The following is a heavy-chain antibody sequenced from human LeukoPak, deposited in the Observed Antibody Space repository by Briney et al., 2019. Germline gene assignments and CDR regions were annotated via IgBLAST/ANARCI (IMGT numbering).Heavy chain of an antibody. Sequence: GESLKISCKGSGYSFTSYWIGWVRQMPGKGLEWMGIIYPGDSDTRYSPSFQGQVTISADKSISTAYLQWSSLKASDTAMYYCASTIFYDILTGLPDVWGQGTTVTVSS. D-gene: IGHD3-9*01. CDR2: IYPGDSDT. V-gene: IGHV5-51*01. J-gene: IGHJ6*02. CDR3: ASTIFYDILTGLPDV. CDR1: GYSFTSYW.